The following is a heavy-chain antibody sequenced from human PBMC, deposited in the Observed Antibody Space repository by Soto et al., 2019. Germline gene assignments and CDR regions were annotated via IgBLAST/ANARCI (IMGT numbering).Heavy chain of an antibody. Sequence: QVQLVESGGCVVQPGRSLRLSCAASGFTFSSYAMHWVRQAPGKGLEWVAVISYDGSNKYYADSVKGRFTISRDNSKNTLYLQMNSLRAEDTAVYYCARDQAYYDILTGYYHYYYYGMDVWGQGTTVTVSS. CDR2: ISYDGSNK. CDR1: GFTFSSYA. V-gene: IGHV3-30-3*01. CDR3: ARDQAYYDILTGYYHYYYYGMDV. J-gene: IGHJ6*02. D-gene: IGHD3-9*01.